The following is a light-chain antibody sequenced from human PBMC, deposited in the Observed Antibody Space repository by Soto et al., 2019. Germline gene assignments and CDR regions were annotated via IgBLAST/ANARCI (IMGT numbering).Light chain of an antibody. CDR1: QTVASN. V-gene: IGKV3-15*01. J-gene: IGKJ1*01. CDR2: GAS. Sequence: EIVMTQSPVTLSVSPGERLTLSCRASQTVASNLAWYQQKPGQAPRVVIHGASTRATDFPARFSGSGSGTEFTLTISSLQSEDIGVYYCHQYNTWPRTFGQGTKVEIK. CDR3: HQYNTWPRT.